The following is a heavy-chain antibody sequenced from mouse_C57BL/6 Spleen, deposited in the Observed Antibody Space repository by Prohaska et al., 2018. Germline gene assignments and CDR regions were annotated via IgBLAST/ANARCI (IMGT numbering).Heavy chain of an antibody. CDR1: GYTFTSYW. CDR3: ARSGGYGNYEGYAMDY. CDR2: IYPSDSET. J-gene: IGHJ4*01. D-gene: IGHD2-10*02. Sequence: QVQLQQPGAELVRPGSSVKLSCKASGYTFTSYWMDWVKQRPGQGLEWIGNIYPSDSETHYNQKFKDKATLTVDKSSSTAYMQLSSLTSEDSAVYYCARSGGYGNYEGYAMDYWGQGTSVTVSS. V-gene: IGHV1-61*01.